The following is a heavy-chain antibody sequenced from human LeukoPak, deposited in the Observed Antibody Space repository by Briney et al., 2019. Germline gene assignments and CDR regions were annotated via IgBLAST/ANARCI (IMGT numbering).Heavy chain of an antibody. J-gene: IGHJ6*02. CDR3: ARVKYSRASYYYYCMDV. V-gene: IGHV4-59*01. CDR2: IYYSGST. Sequence: KPSETLSLTCTVSGGSISSYYWSWIRQPPGKGLEWIGYIYYSGSTNYNPSLKSRVTISVDTSKNQFSLKLSSVTAADTAVYYCARVKYSRASYYYYCMDVWGQGTTVTVSS. D-gene: IGHD5-18*01. CDR1: GGSISSYY.